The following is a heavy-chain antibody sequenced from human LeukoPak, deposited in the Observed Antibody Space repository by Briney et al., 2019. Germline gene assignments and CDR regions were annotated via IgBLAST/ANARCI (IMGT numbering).Heavy chain of an antibody. Sequence: ASVKVSCKASGYTFTSYGISWVRQAPGQGLEWMGWISAYNGNTNYAQKFQGRVTMTRNTSISTAYMELSSLRSEDTAVYYCARLYLDYYDSSGYGYWGQGTLVTVSS. V-gene: IGHV1-18*01. CDR3: ARLYLDYYDSSGYGY. J-gene: IGHJ4*02. CDR2: ISAYNGNT. CDR1: GYTFTSYG. D-gene: IGHD3-22*01.